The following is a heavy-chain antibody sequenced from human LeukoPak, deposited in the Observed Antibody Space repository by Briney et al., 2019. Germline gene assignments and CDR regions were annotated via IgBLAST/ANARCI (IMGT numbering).Heavy chain of an antibody. J-gene: IGHJ4*02. CDR3: ARDRNYYGSGSYSDY. V-gene: IGHV3-48*03. Sequence: SGGSLRLSCAASGFTFSSYEMNWVRQAPGKGLEWVSYISSSGSTIHYADSVKGRFTISRDNAKNSLYLQMNSLRAEDTAVYYCARDRNYYGSGSYSDYWGQGTLVTVSS. CDR2: ISSSGSTI. CDR1: GFTFSSYE. D-gene: IGHD3-10*01.